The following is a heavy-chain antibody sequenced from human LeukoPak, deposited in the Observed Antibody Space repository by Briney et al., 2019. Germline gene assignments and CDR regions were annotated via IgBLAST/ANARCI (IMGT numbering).Heavy chain of an antibody. D-gene: IGHD6-13*01. Sequence: GRSLRLSCAASGFTFSSYAMHWVRQAPGKGLEWVAVISYDGSNKYYTDSVKGRFTISRDNSKNTLYLQMNSLRAEDTAVYYCARAAAGRQYYYYYYYMDVWGKGTTVTVSS. CDR1: GFTFSSYA. CDR2: ISYDGSNK. J-gene: IGHJ6*03. V-gene: IGHV3-30*10. CDR3: ARAAAGRQYYYYYYYMDV.